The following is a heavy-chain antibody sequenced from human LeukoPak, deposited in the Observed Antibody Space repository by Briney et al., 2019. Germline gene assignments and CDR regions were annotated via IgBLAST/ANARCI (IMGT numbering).Heavy chain of an antibody. Sequence: GGSLRLSCAASGFTFSSYSMNWVRQAPGKGLEWVSSISSSSSYIYYADSVKGRFTISRDNAKNSLYLQMNSLRAEDTAVYYCAKDMLATARGYCSSTSCYTNFDYWGQGTLVTVSS. D-gene: IGHD2-2*02. CDR2: ISSSSSYI. CDR1: GFTFSSYS. J-gene: IGHJ4*02. V-gene: IGHV3-21*01. CDR3: AKDMLATARGYCSSTSCYTNFDY.